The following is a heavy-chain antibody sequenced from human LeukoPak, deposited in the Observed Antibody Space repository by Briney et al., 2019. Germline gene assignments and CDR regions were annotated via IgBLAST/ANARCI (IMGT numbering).Heavy chain of an antibody. J-gene: IGHJ6*03. Sequence: GGSPRLSCAASGFTFSSYAMSRVRPAPGKGLEWVSAISGSGGSTYYADSVKGRFTISRDNSKNTLYLQMNSMRAEDTAVYYYSNCVVTNFYYYYDYMDVWGKGTTVTVSS. V-gene: IGHV3-23*01. CDR2: ISGSGGST. CDR1: GFTFSSYA. CDR3: SNCVVTNFYYYYDYMDV. D-gene: IGHD3-22*01.